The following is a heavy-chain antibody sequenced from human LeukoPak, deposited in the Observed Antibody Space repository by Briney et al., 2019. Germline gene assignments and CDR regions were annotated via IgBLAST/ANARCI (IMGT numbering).Heavy chain of an antibody. D-gene: IGHD6-13*01. CDR1: GYTFTSYG. Sequence: ASVKVSCKASGYTFTSYGISWVRQAPGQGLEWMGWISAYDGNTNYAQKLQGRVTMTTDTSTCTAYMELRSLRSDDTAVYYCARVSSSWYSNWFDPWGQGTLVTVSS. J-gene: IGHJ5*02. V-gene: IGHV1-18*01. CDR2: ISAYDGNT. CDR3: ARVSSSWYSNWFDP.